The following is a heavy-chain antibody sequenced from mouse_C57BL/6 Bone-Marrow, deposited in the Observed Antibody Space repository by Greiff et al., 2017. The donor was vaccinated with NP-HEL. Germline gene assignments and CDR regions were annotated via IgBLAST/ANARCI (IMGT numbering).Heavy chain of an antibody. D-gene: IGHD1-1*01. CDR3: ARSATTVVPFDY. V-gene: IGHV7-3*01. CDR2: IRNKANGYTT. CDR1: GFTFTDYY. J-gene: IGHJ2*01. Sequence: VQLKESGGGLVQPGGSLSLSCAASGFTFTDYYMSWVRQPPGKALEWLGFIRNKANGYTTEYSASVKGRFTISRDNSQSILYLQMNALRAEDSATYYCARSATTVVPFDYWGQGTTLTVSS.